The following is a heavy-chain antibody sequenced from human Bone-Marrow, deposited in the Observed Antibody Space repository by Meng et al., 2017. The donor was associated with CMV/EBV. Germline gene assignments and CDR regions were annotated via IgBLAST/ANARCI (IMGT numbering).Heavy chain of an antibody. CDR1: GYTFTSYY. Sequence: ASVKVSCKASGYTFTSYYMHWVRQAPGQGLEWMGIINPSGGSTSYAQKFQGRVTMTRDTSTSTVYMELSRLRSDDTAGYYCARKAGYCSSTRCHGLIGFDPWGQGTLVTVSS. V-gene: IGHV1-46*01. J-gene: IGHJ5*02. CDR2: INPSGGST. D-gene: IGHD2-2*01. CDR3: ARKAGYCSSTRCHGLIGFDP.